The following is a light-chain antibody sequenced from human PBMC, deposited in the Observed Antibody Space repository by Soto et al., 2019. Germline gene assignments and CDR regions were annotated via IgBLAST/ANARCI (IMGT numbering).Light chain of an antibody. CDR1: QSIRSY. CDR3: QQSYSTPQT. CDR2: AAS. Sequence: DIQMTQSPSSLSASVGDRVTITCRASQSIRSYLNWYQQKPGKAPKLLIYAASTLLGGVPSRFSGSGSGTDCSLTISRLQPEDFATYYCQQSYSTPQTFGQGTRLEI. V-gene: IGKV1-39*01. J-gene: IGKJ2*01.